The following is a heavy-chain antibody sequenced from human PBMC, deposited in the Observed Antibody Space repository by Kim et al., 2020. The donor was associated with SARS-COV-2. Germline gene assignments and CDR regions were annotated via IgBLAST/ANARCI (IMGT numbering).Heavy chain of an antibody. CDR2: INHSGST. V-gene: IGHV4-34*01. J-gene: IGHJ4*02. D-gene: IGHD3-22*01. Sequence: SETLSLTCAVYGGSFSGYYWSCIRQPPGKGLEWIGEINHSGSTNYNPSLKSRVTISVDTSKNQFSLKLSSVTAADTAVYYCARSPRYYYDSSGYFFDYWGQGTLVTVSS. CDR1: GGSFSGYY. CDR3: ARSPRYYYDSSGYFFDY.